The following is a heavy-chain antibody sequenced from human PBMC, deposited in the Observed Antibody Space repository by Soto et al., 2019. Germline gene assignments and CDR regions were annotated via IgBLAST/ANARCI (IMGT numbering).Heavy chain of an antibody. J-gene: IGHJ6*02. Sequence: GESLKISCKGSGYSFTSYWIGWVRQMPGKGLEWMGIIYPGDSDTRYSPSFQGQVTISADKSISTAYLQMNSLRDEDMAVYYCARDGYCVSSSCSFLPDVWGQGTTVTVSS. D-gene: IGHD2-2*03. CDR2: IYPGDSDT. CDR1: GYSFTSYW. CDR3: ARDGYCVSSSCSFLPDV. V-gene: IGHV5-51*01.